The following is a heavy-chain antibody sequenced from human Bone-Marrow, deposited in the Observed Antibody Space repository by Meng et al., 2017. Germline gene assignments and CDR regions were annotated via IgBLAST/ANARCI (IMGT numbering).Heavy chain of an antibody. Sequence: GGSLRLSCAASGVTFDDYTMHWVRQAPGKGLEWVSLISWDGGSTYYADSVKGRFTISRDNSKNSLYLQMNSLRTEDTALYYCAKDRSGYYDSSGYYSSGYFDYWGQGTLVTVSS. J-gene: IGHJ4*02. CDR3: AKDRSGYYDSSGYYSSGYFDY. CDR1: GVTFDDYT. V-gene: IGHV3-43*01. CDR2: ISWDGGST. D-gene: IGHD3-22*01.